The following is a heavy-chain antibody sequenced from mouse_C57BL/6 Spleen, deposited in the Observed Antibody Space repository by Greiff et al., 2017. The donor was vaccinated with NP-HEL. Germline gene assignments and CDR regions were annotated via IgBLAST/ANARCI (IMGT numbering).Heavy chain of an antibody. V-gene: IGHV1-81*01. Sequence: QVQLQQSGAELARPGASVKLSCKASGYTFTSYGISWVKQRTGQGLEWIGEIYPRSGNTYYNEKFKGKATLTADKSSSTAYMELRSLTSEDSAVYFCARCPINCGSSYWYFDVWGTGTTVTVSS. CDR2: IYPRSGNT. J-gene: IGHJ1*03. CDR3: ARCPINCGSSYWYFDV. CDR1: GYTFTSYG. D-gene: IGHD1-1*01.